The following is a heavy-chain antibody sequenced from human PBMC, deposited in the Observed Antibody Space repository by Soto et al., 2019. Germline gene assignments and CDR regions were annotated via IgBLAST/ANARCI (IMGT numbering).Heavy chain of an antibody. J-gene: IGHJ6*02. V-gene: IGHV4-31*03. CDR1: GGSISSGGYY. Sequence: SETLSLTCTVSGGSISSGGYYWSWIRQHPGKGLEWIGYIYYSGSTYYNPSLKSRVTISVDTSKNQFSLKLSSVTAADTAVYYCARALRDYDFWSGLTSGFYYGMDVWGQGTTVTVSS. CDR3: ARALRDYDFWSGLTSGFYYGMDV. CDR2: IYYSGST. D-gene: IGHD3-3*01.